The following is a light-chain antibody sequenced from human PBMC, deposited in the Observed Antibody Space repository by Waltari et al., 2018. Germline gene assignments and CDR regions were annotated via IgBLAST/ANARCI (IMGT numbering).Light chain of an antibody. J-gene: IGLJ2*01. V-gene: IGLV2-14*01. CDR1: SSDVGGYNY. CDR3: SSYTSSSTLGV. CDR2: EVS. Sequence: QSALTQPASVSGSPGQSITISCTGTSSDVGGYNYVSWYQQHPGKAPKLMIYEVSNRTSGVSNRFSGSKSGNTAYLTISGLQAEDEADYYCSSYTSSSTLGVFGGGTKLTVL.